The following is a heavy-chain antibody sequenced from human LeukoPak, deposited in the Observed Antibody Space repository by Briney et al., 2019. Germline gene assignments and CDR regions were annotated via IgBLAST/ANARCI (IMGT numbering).Heavy chain of an antibody. Sequence: SVKVSCKASGYTFTSYGISWVRQAPGQGLEWMGGIIPIFGTANYAQKFQGRVTITADESTSTAYMELSSLRSEDTAVYYCARVRFLEWTSHYYYMDVWGKGTTVTVSS. V-gene: IGHV1-69*13. CDR2: IIPIFGTA. J-gene: IGHJ6*03. D-gene: IGHD3-3*01. CDR3: ARVRFLEWTSHYYYMDV. CDR1: GYTFTSYG.